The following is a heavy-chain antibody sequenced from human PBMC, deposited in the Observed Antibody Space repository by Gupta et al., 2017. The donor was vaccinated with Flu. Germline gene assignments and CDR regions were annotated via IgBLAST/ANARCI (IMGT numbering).Heavy chain of an antibody. CDR3: AKGAATVVAPFDY. Sequence: EVQLLESGGGLVQPGGSLRLSCAASGFTFSSYAMSWVRQAPGKGLEWVSAISGSGGRTYYADAVKGRFTISRDNAKNTMYLQMKRLRAEDTAVYYCAKGAATVVAPFDYGGQGTLVTVYS. CDR2: ISGSGGRT. D-gene: IGHD4-23*01. V-gene: IGHV3-23*01. CDR1: GFTFSSYA. J-gene: IGHJ4*02.